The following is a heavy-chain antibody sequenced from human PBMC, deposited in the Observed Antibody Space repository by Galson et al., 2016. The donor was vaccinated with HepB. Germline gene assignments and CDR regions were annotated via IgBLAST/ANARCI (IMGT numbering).Heavy chain of an antibody. V-gene: IGHV3-74*01. D-gene: IGHD3-3*01. CDR3: ARDRDTPLTGNYDFWSGYFGRGGWFDP. Sequence: SLRLSCAASGFTFSSYWMHWVRQGPGKGLVWVSRINSDGSSTSYADSVKGRFTISRDNAKNTLFLQMNSLRAEDTAVYYCARDRDTPLTGNYDFWSGYFGRGGWFDPWGEGTLVTVSS. J-gene: IGHJ5*02. CDR1: GFTFSSYW. CDR2: INSDGSST.